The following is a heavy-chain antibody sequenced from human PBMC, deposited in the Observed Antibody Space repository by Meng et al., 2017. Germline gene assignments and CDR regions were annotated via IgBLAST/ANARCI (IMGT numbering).Heavy chain of an antibody. Sequence: QVLLVQSGGEGKKAWASVKVPCKPAGYNFPDYYIHWVRRAPGQGLEWMGRINPKSGDTHYAQKFQARVTMTGDTSISTAYMELSGLRSDDTAMYYCARDEDISAAGKLFGDYWGQGTLVTVSS. CDR1: GYNFPDYY. V-gene: IGHV1-2*06. CDR3: ARDEDISAAGKLFGDY. D-gene: IGHD6-25*01. CDR2: INPKSGDT. J-gene: IGHJ4*02.